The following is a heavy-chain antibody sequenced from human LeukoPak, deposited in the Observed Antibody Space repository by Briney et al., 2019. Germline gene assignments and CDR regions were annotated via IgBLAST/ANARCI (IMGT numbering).Heavy chain of an antibody. Sequence: GGSLRLSCAASGFTVSTNYMSWVRQAPGKGLEWVSVIYSGGSTYYADSVKGRFTISRDISKNTLYLQMNSLRAEDTAVHYCARGSGSYYWFDYWGQGTLVTVSS. CDR2: IYSGGST. CDR3: ARGSGSYYWFDY. CDR1: GFTVSTNY. V-gene: IGHV3-66*01. J-gene: IGHJ4*02. D-gene: IGHD1-26*01.